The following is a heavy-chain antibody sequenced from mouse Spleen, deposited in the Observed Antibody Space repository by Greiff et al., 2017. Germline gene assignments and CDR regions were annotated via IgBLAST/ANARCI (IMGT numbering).Heavy chain of an antibody. J-gene: IGHJ4*01. CDR2: ISSGSSTI. CDR1: GFTFSDYG. V-gene: IGHV5-17*01. Sequence: EVKLMESGGGLVKPGGSLKLSCAASGFTFSDYGMHWVRQAPEKGLEWVAYISSGSSTIYYADTVKGRFTISRDNAKNTLFLQMTSLRSEDTAMYYCASSYYYGSSLYYYAMDYWGQGTSVTVSS. D-gene: IGHD1-1*01. CDR3: ASSYYYGSSLYYYAMDY.